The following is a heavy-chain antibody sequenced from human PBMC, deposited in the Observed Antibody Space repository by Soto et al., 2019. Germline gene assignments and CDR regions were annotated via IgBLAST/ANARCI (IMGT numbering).Heavy chain of an antibody. J-gene: IGHJ4*02. V-gene: IGHV1-69*02. CDR1: GSTFSSYT. D-gene: IGHD5-12*01. CDR3: AIYLLGGYDPPTWEFDY. CDR2: IIPILGIA. Sequence: SVKVSCKASGSTFSSYTISWVRQAPGQGLEWMGRIIPILGIANYAQKFQGRVTITADKSTSTAYMELSSLRSEDTAVYYCAIYLLGGYDPPTWEFDYWGQGTLVTVSS.